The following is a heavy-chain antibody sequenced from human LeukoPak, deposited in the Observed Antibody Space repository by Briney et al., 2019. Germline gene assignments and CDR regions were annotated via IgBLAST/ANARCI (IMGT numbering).Heavy chain of an antibody. CDR2: FDPEDGET. CDR1: GYTLTEVS. CDR3: ARSPDEQQVVRGDAFDI. V-gene: IGHV1-24*01. Sequence: GASVKVSYKVSGYTLTEVSMHWVRQAPGKGLEWMGGFDPEDGETIYAQKFQGRVTMTTDTSTSTAYMELRSLRSDDTAVYYCARSPDEQQVVRGDAFDIWGQGTLVTVSA. D-gene: IGHD6-13*01. J-gene: IGHJ3*02.